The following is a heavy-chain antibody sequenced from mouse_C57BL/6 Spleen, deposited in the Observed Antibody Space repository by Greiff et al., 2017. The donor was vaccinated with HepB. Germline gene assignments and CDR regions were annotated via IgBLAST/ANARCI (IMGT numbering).Heavy chain of an antibody. CDR3: ARDVGVGAQGGMDY. V-gene: IGHV1-55*01. CDR2: IYPGSGST. Sequence: QVQLQQPGAELVKPGASVKMSCKASGYTFTSYWITWVKQSPGQGLEWIGDIYPGSGSTNYNEKFKSKATLTVDTSSSTAYMQLSSLTSDDSAVYFCARDVGVGAQGGMDYWGQGTSVTVPS. J-gene: IGHJ4*01. CDR1: GYTFTSYW.